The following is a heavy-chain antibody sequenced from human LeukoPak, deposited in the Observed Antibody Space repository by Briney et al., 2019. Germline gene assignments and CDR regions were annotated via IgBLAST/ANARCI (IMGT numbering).Heavy chain of an antibody. D-gene: IGHD3-10*01. J-gene: IGHJ5*02. Sequence: GRSLRLSCAASGFTFSSYGMHWVRQAPGKGLEWVSGIGGSSGKTFYADSVKGRFTISRDNSKNTLYLQMNTLRAEDTAIYFCAKQPYQYVSGSPSWLDPWGQGTLVTVSS. CDR3: AKQPYQYVSGSPSWLDP. CDR2: IGGSSGKT. CDR1: GFTFSSYG. V-gene: IGHV3-23*01.